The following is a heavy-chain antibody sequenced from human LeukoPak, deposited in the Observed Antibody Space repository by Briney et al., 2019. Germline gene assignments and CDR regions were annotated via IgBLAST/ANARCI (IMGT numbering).Heavy chain of an antibody. V-gene: IGHV3-33*06. CDR2: IWYDGSNS. D-gene: IGHD6-13*01. CDR1: GFRFSSTG. Sequence: PGGSLRLSCAASGFRFSSTGMHWVRQAPGKGLQRVALIWYDGSNSVYADSVKGRFTISRDNSKNTVHLQMNNLRAEDTAVYYCAKDYGTTATAFQLRAPYFDYWGQGALVTVAS. J-gene: IGHJ4*02. CDR3: AKDYGTTATAFQLRAPYFDY.